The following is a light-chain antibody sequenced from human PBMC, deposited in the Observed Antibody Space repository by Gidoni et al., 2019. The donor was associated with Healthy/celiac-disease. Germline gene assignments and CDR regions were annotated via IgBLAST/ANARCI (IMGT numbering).Light chain of an antibody. Sequence: EIVLTQSPGTLSLSPGERATLSCRASQSVSSSCLAWYQQKPGQAPRLLIYGASSRATGIPDRFSGSGSGTDFTLTISRLEPEDFAVYYCQQYSSFGQGTKLEIK. CDR2: GAS. J-gene: IGKJ2*01. CDR1: QSVSSSC. V-gene: IGKV3-20*01. CDR3: QQYSS.